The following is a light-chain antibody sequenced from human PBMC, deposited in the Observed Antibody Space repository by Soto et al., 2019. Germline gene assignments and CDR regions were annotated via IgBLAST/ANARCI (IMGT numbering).Light chain of an antibody. CDR3: SSYTSISTLV. Sequence: QSALTQPASVSGSPGQSITISCTGTSSDVGGYNFVSWYQQHPGKVPKLMIYDVNTRPSGVSNRFSGSKSGNTASLTVSGLQAEDEADYYCSSYTSISTLVFGTGTKLTVL. CDR2: DVN. J-gene: IGLJ1*01. CDR1: SSDVGGYNF. V-gene: IGLV2-14*03.